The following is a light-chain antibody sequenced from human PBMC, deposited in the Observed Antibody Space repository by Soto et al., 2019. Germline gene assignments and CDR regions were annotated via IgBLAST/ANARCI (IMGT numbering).Light chain of an antibody. CDR1: QSVDSY. V-gene: IGKV3-15*01. Sequence: EIVLTQSPATLSLSPGERATLSVRSSQSVDSYLVWYQQKPGQAPRLLIFGASTRATGIPARFSGSGSGTEFTLTISSLQSEDFAVYYCQQYNNWPPITFGQGTRLEIK. CDR2: GAS. CDR3: QQYNNWPPIT. J-gene: IGKJ5*01.